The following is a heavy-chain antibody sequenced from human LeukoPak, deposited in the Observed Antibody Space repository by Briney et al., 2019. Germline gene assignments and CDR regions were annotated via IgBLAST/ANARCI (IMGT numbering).Heavy chain of an antibody. V-gene: IGHV3-30*18. J-gene: IGHJ4*02. D-gene: IGHD1-26*01. CDR1: GFTFSSYG. CDR2: ISYDGSNK. CDR3: AKDPLVGALDY. Sequence: GGSLRLSCAASGFTFSSYGMHWVRQAPGKGLEWVAVISYDGSNKYYADSVKGRFTISRDNSKNTLYLQMNSLRAEDTAVYYCAKDPLVGALDYWGQGTLVTVSS.